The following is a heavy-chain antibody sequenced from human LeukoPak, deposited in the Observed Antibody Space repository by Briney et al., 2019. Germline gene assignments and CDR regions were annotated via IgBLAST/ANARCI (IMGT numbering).Heavy chain of an antibody. CDR2: ISWGGGTT. D-gene: IGHD4-23*01. J-gene: IGHJ6*03. CDR1: GFTFDDYA. CDR3: AKDGRGNHYYMDV. V-gene: IGHV3-43D*03. Sequence: GGSLRLSCAASGFTFDDYAMHWVRQAPGKGLEWVSLISWGGGTTYSADSVSGRFTISRDNSKNSLYLQMNSLRPEDTALYYCAKDGRGNHYYMDVWGKGTTVTVSS.